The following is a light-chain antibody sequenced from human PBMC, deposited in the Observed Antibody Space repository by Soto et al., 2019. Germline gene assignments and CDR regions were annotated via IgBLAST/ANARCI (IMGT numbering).Light chain of an antibody. CDR3: QQYGSSPWT. J-gene: IGKJ1*01. CDR2: DAS. V-gene: IGKV3-20*01. CDR1: QTVRNNY. Sequence: EFVLTQSPGTLSFSPGERATLSCRASQTVRNNYLAWYQQKPGQAPRLLIYDASSRATGIPDRFSGSGSGTEFTLTISRLEPEDFEVYYCQQYGSSPWTFGQGTKVDI.